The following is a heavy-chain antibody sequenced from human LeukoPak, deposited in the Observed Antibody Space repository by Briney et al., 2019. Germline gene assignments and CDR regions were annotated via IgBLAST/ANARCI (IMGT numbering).Heavy chain of an antibody. CDR3: AKQDYASSGYQFDY. CDR2: IRYDGSNK. Sequence: GGSLRLSCAASGFTFSSYGMHWVRQAPGKGLGWVAFIRYDGSNKYYADSVKGRFTISRDNSKNTLSLQMNSLRAEDTAVFYCAKQDYASSGYQFDYWGQGTLVTVSS. CDR1: GFTFSSYG. D-gene: IGHD3-22*01. V-gene: IGHV3-30*02. J-gene: IGHJ4*02.